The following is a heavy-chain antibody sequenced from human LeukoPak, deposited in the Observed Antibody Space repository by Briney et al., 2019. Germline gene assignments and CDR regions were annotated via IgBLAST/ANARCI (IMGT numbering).Heavy chain of an antibody. Sequence: SETLSLTCTVSGGSISSYYWSWIRQPPGKGLEWIGEINHSGSTNYNPSLKSRVTISVDTSKNQFSLKLSSVTAADTAVYYCARHGPITMIVVVSPRGAFDIWGQGTMVTVSS. J-gene: IGHJ3*02. V-gene: IGHV4-34*01. CDR1: GGSISSYY. CDR2: INHSGST. D-gene: IGHD3-22*01. CDR3: ARHGPITMIVVVSPRGAFDI.